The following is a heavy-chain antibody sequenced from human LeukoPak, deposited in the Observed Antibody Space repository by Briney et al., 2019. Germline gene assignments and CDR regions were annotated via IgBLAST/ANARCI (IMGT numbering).Heavy chain of an antibody. CDR3: ARELPREVTLDS. J-gene: IGHJ5*01. Sequence: GGSLRLSCAASGFTFSSYGMHWVRQAPGKGLEWVAFIRYDGSNKYYADSVKGRFTISRDNSKNTLYLQMNSLRAEDTAVYYCARELPREVTLDSWGQGTLVTVSP. CDR1: GFTFSSYG. CDR2: IRYDGSNK. V-gene: IGHV3-30*02. D-gene: IGHD2-21*02.